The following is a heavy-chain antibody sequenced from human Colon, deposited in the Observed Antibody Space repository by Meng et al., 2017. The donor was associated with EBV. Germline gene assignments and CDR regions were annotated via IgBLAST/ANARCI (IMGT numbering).Heavy chain of an antibody. V-gene: IGHV4-30-4*01. J-gene: IGHJ4*02. CDR3: AREENTSGWYYH. CDR2: IYYSGST. Sequence: QVQLQQWDAELFKPSQTLSLTCTVSGGSISNGGYYWSWIRQPPGKGLEWIGYIYYSGSTYFNPSLKSRSFMSVDTSKNQFSLSLNSVTAADTAVYYCAREENTSGWYYHWGQGTLVTVSS. D-gene: IGHD6-13*01. CDR1: GGSISNGGYY.